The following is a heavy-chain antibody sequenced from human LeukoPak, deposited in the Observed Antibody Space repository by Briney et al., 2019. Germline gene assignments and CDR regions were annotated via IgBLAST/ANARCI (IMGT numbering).Heavy chain of an antibody. V-gene: IGHV4-39*07. CDR1: GGSLNSSSYF. J-gene: IGHJ6*03. CDR2: MNPSGST. Sequence: SETLSLTCTVSGGSLNSSSYFWGWIRQPPGKGLEWIGEMNPSGSTNYNPSLKSRVTISVDTSKNQFSLTLSSVTAADTAVYYCARGRQDVTMIVVIMTAVSYYLDVWGKGTTVTVS. D-gene: IGHD3-22*01. CDR3: ARGRQDVTMIVVIMTAVSYYLDV.